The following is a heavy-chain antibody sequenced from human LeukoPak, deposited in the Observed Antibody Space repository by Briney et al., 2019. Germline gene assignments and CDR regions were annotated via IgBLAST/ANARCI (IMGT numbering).Heavy chain of an antibody. CDR2: IYTSGST. V-gene: IGHV4-4*09. J-gene: IGHJ6*03. CDR3: ARHGTYYYFWSAHYYYYMDV. D-gene: IGHD3-3*01. Sequence: PSETLSLTCTVSGGSISSYYWSWIRQPPGKGREGIGYIYTSGSTNYNPSLKSRFTISVDPSKTQFSLKLSSVTAADTAVYYCARHGTYYYFWSAHYYYYMDVWGKGTTVTVSS. CDR1: GGSISSYY.